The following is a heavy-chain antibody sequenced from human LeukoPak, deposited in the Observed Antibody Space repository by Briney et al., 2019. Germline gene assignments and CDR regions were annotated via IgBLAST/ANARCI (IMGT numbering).Heavy chain of an antibody. CDR2: IRYDGSNK. J-gene: IGHJ4*02. CDR1: GFTFSSYG. V-gene: IGHV3-30*02. D-gene: IGHD3-22*01. CDR3: AKDQGRRVVVVISLAWDY. Sequence: GGSLRLSCAASGFTFSSYGMHWVRQAPGKGLEWVAFIRYDGSNKYYADSVEGRFTISRDNSKNTLYLQMNSLRAEDTAVYYCAKDQGRRVVVVISLAWDYWGQGTLVTVSS.